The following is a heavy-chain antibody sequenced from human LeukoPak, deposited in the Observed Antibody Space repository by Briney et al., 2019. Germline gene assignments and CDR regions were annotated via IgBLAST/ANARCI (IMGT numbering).Heavy chain of an antibody. V-gene: IGHV1-69*01. CDR1: GGTFSSYA. CDR2: IIPIFGTA. D-gene: IGHD3-3*01. Sequence: SVKVSCKASGGTFSSYAISWVRQAPGQGLEWMGGIIPIFGTANYAQKFQGRVTITADDSTSTAYMELSSLRSEDTAVYYCAMIDFWSGYYYYYYMDVWGKGTTVTVSS. CDR3: AMIDFWSGYYYYYYMDV. J-gene: IGHJ6*03.